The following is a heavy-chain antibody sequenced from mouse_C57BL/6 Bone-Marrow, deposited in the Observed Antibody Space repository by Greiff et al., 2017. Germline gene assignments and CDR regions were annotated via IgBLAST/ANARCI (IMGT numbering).Heavy chain of an antibody. J-gene: IGHJ4*01. CDR1: GYTFTDYY. CDR2: INPYNGGT. Sequence: EVQLQQSGPVLVKPGASVKMSCKASGYTFTDYYMNWVKQSHGKSLEWIGVINPYNGGTSYNQKFKGKATLTVDKSSSTAYMELNSLTSEDSAVYYWARDYYGSSVYYYAMDYWGQGTSVTVSS. D-gene: IGHD1-1*01. V-gene: IGHV1-19*01. CDR3: ARDYYGSSVYYYAMDY.